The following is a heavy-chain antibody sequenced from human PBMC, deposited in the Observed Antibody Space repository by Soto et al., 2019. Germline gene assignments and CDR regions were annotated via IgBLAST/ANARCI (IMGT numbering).Heavy chain of an antibody. D-gene: IGHD6-25*01. CDR2: IKEDGSDK. V-gene: IGHV3-7*01. CDR3: ARFTRGSSGDY. J-gene: IGHJ4*02. CDR1: GFTFNTYW. Sequence: EVQLVESGGDLVQPGGSLRLSCVASGFTFNTYWMSWGRQAPGKGLEWVANIKEDGSDKYYVDSVKGRFTTSRDNAKNLLYLKMHSLGAGDAAMYYCARFTRGSSGDYWGQGTLVTVSS.